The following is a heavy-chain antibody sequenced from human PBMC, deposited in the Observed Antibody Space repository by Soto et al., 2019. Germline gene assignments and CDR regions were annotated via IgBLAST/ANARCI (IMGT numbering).Heavy chain of an antibody. D-gene: IGHD3-3*01. CDR1: GFTFSSYA. V-gene: IGHV3-23*01. CDR2: ISGSGGST. CDR3: AKDQTDDFWSGSDRYFDY. J-gene: IGHJ4*02. Sequence: PGGSLRLSCAASGFTFSSYAMSWVRQAPGKGLEWVSAISGSGGSTYYADSVKGRFTISRDNSKNTLYLQMNSLRAEDTAVYYCAKDQTDDFWSGSDRYFDYWGQGTLVTVSS.